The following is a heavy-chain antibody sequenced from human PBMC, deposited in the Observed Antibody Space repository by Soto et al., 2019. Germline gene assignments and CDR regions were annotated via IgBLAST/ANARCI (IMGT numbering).Heavy chain of an antibody. D-gene: IGHD6-19*01. CDR1: GGTFSSYA. Sequence: VQLVQSGAEVKKPGSSVKVSCKASGGTFSSYAISWVRQAPGQGLEWMGGIIPIFGTANYAQKFQGRVNITADESTSTAYMEMSRLKSEDTAVYYCASSADSSGWYYFEYWGQGTRVTVSS. CDR3: ASSADSSGWYYFEY. V-gene: IGHV1-69*12. CDR2: IIPIFGTA. J-gene: IGHJ4*02.